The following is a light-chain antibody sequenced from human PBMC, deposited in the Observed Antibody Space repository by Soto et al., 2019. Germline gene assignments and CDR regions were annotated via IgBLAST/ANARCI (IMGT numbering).Light chain of an antibody. CDR1: SSDVGSYNR. CDR3: CSYTTTYTYV. J-gene: IGLJ1*01. V-gene: IGLV2-23*01. Sequence: QSALTQPASVSGSPGQSITISCTGTSSDVGSYNRVSWYQQHPGKAPKLMIHEGTKRPSGVSTRFSGSKSGNTASLTISGLLAEDEGDYYCCSYTTTYTYVFGTGTKVTVL. CDR2: EGT.